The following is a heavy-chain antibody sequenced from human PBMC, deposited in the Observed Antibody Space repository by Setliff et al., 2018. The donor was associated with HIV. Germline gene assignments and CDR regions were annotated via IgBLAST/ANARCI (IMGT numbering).Heavy chain of an antibody. CDR1: EYSFTNNW. D-gene: IGHD1-26*01. Sequence: PGESLKISCQGSEYSFTNNWIGWVRQMPGKGLEWMGIIYPGDSDIRYSPSFQGQVTISADKAISTAYLQWSSLKASDTGMYYCARAGRGGGSYWTFDYWGQGTLVTV. CDR3: ARAGRGGGSYWTFDY. J-gene: IGHJ4*02. CDR2: IYPGDSDI. V-gene: IGHV5-51*01.